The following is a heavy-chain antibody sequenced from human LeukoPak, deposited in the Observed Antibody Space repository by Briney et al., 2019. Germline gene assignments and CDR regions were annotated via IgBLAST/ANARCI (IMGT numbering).Heavy chain of an antibody. V-gene: IGHV4-4*02. CDR3: AKGGSI. J-gene: IGHJ3*02. CDR2: IYHSGTT. CDR1: GGFITSSNW. D-gene: IGHD1-26*01. Sequence: PSGTLSLTCAVSGGFITSSNWWSWVRQPPGKGLEWIGEIYHSGTTNYNPSLKNRVTMSVDTSRNQISLNLSSVTAADTAVYYCAKGGSIWGQGTMVTVSS.